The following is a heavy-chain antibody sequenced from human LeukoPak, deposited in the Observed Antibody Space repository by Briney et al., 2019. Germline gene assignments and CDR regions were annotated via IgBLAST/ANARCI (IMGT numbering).Heavy chain of an antibody. J-gene: IGHJ6*03. D-gene: IGHD3-10*01. CDR2: VYSSKNT. Sequence: PSETLSLTCTVSGGPTLNYYWSWIRQPPGGGLEWIGYVYSSKNTNYNPSLKSRVTISVYTSKTQISLNLTSVPAADTAVYYCTRGTTLVRGVLRAYYYYYMDVWGKGTTVTVSS. V-gene: IGHV4-59*01. CDR1: GGPTLNYY. CDR3: TRGTTLVRGVLRAYYYYYMDV.